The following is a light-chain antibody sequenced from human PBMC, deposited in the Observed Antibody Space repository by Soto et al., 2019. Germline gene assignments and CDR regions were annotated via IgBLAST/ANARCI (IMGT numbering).Light chain of an antibody. CDR1: QSVSSN. J-gene: IGKJ2*01. CDR2: GAS. CDR3: QQYNDGPPYT. V-gene: IGKV3-15*01. Sequence: EIVMTQSPATLSVSPGERATLSCRASQSVSSNLAWYQQKPNQAPTLLIYGASTRATGIQARCSGSGSGTEFTLPISSLQSEDVAVYYCQQYNDGPPYTFGQGTKLEFK.